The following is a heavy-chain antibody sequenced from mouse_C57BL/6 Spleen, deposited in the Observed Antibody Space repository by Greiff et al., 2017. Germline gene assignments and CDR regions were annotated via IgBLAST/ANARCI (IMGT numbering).Heavy chain of an antibody. D-gene: IGHD4-1*01. CDR1: GFTFSSYA. J-gene: IGHJ1*03. CDR2: ISSGGDYI. Sequence: EVKLVESGEGLVKPGGSLKLSCAASGFTFSSYAMSWVRQTPEKRLEWVAYISSGGDYINYADTVKGRFTISRDNARNTLYLQMSSLKSEDTAVYYCARLTGLYWYFDVWGTGTTVTVSS. V-gene: IGHV5S21*01. CDR3: ARLTGLYWYFDV.